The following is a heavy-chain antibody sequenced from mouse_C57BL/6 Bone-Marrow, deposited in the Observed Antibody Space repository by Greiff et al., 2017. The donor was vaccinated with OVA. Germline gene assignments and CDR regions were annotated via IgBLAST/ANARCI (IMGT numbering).Heavy chain of an antibody. CDR3: ARQGLRRAWFAY. Sequence: EVKLVESGGDLVKPGGSLKLSCAASGFTFSSYGMSWVRQTPDKRLEWVATISSGGSYTYYPDSVKGRFTISRDNAKNTLYLQMSSLKSEDTAMYYCARQGLRRAWFAYWGQGTLVTVSA. V-gene: IGHV5-6*01. CDR2: ISSGGSYT. J-gene: IGHJ3*01. D-gene: IGHD2-4*01. CDR1: GFTFSSYG.